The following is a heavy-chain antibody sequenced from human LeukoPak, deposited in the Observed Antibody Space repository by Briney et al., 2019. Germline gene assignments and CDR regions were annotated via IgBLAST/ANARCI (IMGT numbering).Heavy chain of an antibody. CDR1: GFTFSNYE. D-gene: IGHD6-13*01. CDR3: AKDKGQQLVPLDY. J-gene: IGHJ4*02. Sequence: RTGGSLRLSCAASGFTFSNYEMNWVRQAPGKGLEWVSAISGSGGSTYYADSVKGRFTISRDNSKNTLYLQMNSLRAEDTAVYYCAKDKGQQLVPLDYWGQGTLVTVSS. V-gene: IGHV3-23*01. CDR2: ISGSGGST.